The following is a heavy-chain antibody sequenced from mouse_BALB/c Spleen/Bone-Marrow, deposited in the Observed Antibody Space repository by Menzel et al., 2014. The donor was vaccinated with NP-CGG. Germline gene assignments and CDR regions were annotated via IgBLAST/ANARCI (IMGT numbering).Heavy chain of an antibody. CDR2: IWGDGST. CDR3: ARDPFLITRALDY. Sequence: VQVVESGPGLVAPSQSLSITCTVSGFSLTGYGVSWVRQPPGKGLEWLGMIWGDGSTDYNSALKSRLSINKDNSKSQVFLKMNSLQTDDTARYYCARDPFLITRALDYWGQGTSVTVSS. V-gene: IGHV2-6-7*01. CDR1: GFSLTGYG. D-gene: IGHD2-4*01. J-gene: IGHJ4*01.